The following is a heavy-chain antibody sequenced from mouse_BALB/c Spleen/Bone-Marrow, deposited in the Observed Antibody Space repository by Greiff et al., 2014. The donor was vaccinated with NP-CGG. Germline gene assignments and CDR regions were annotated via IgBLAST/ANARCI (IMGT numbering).Heavy chain of an antibody. CDR1: GYTFTSYY. J-gene: IGHJ1*01. CDR2: INPSNGGT. Sequence: QVQLQQSGAELVKPGASVKLSCKASGYTFTSYYMYWVKQRPGQGLEWIGEINPSNGGTNFNEKFKSKATLTVDKSSNTAYVQLSSLTSEDSAVYHCTRSNYGYLFFDVWGAGTTVTVSS. V-gene: IGHV1S81*02. D-gene: IGHD1-1*01. CDR3: TRSNYGYLFFDV.